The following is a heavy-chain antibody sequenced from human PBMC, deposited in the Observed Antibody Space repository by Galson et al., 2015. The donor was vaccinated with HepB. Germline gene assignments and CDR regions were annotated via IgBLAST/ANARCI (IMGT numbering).Heavy chain of an antibody. J-gene: IGHJ4*02. Sequence: SETLSLTCTVSGGSITSHYWSWIRQPPGKGLEWIGYIYYSGTTNYNPSLKSRVTISVDTSKNQFSLKLSSVTAADTAVYYCACWGYCPVGNCYSGYLGYWGQGTLVTVSS. CDR2: IYYSGTT. CDR3: ACWGYCPVGNCYSGYLGY. D-gene: IGHD2-15*01. V-gene: IGHV4-59*11. CDR1: GGSITSHY.